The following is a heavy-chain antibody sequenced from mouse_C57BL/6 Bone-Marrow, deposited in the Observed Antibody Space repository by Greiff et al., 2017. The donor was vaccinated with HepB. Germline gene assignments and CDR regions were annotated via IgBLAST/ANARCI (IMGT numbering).Heavy chain of an antibody. J-gene: IGHJ2*01. D-gene: IGHD1-1*01. CDR3: ARNYGSSYFDY. V-gene: IGHV1-76*01. CDR2: IYPGSGNT. Sequence: QVQLQQSGAELVRPGASVKLSCKASGYTFTDYYINWVKQRPGQGLEWIASIYPGSGNTYYNEKFKGKATLTAEKSSSTAYMQLSSLTSEDSAVYFCARNYGSSYFDYWGQGTTLTVSS. CDR1: GYTFTDYY.